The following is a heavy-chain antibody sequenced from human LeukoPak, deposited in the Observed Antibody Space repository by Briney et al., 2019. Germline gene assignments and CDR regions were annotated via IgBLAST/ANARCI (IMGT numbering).Heavy chain of an antibody. CDR2: IKQDGSEK. J-gene: IGHJ4*02. V-gene: IGHV3-7*01. CDR1: GFTFSSYW. CDR3: ARGGYCSSTSCHVLD. D-gene: IGHD2-2*01. Sequence: PGGSLRLSCAASGFTFSSYWMNWVRQAPGKGLEWVANIKQDGSEKYYVDSVKGRFTISRDNAKNSLYLQMNSLRAEDTAVYYCARGGYCSSTSCHVLDWGQGTLVTVSS.